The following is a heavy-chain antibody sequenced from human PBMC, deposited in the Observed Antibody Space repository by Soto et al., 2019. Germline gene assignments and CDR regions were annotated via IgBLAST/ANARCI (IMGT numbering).Heavy chain of an antibody. Sequence: GESLKISSTGSGYSFTSYWIGWVRQMPGKGLEWMGIIYPGDSDTRYSPSFQGQVTISADKSISTAYLQWSSLKASDTAMYYCARSGVGAKFYNWFDPWGQGTLVTVSS. D-gene: IGHD1-26*01. CDR3: ARSGVGAKFYNWFDP. CDR2: IYPGDSDT. J-gene: IGHJ5*02. CDR1: GYSFTSYW. V-gene: IGHV5-51*01.